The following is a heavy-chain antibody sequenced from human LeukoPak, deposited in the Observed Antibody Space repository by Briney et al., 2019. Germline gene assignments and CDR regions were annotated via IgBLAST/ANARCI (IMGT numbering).Heavy chain of an antibody. CDR3: ARDLYDYVWGSYPYYLDY. Sequence: ASVKVSCKASGYTFTSYYMHWVRQAPGQGLEWMGIINPSGGSTSYAQKFQGRVTMTRDTSTSTVYMELSSLRSEDTAVYYCARDLYDYVWGSYPYYLDYWGQGTLVTVSS. D-gene: IGHD3-16*01. J-gene: IGHJ4*02. CDR1: GYTFTSYY. CDR2: INPSGGST. V-gene: IGHV1-46*01.